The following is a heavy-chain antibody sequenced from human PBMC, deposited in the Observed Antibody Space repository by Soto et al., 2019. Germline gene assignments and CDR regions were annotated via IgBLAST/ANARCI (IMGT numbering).Heavy chain of an antibody. CDR1: GFTVSSNY. D-gene: IGHD3-3*01. CDR2: IYSGGST. CDR3: AREVFWSGFGLFDP. Sequence: PGGSLRLSCAASGFTVSSNYMSWVRQAPGKGLEWVSVIYSGGSTYYADSVKGRFTISRDNSKNTLYLQMNSLRAEDTAVYYCAREVFWSGFGLFDPWGQGTLVTVSS. J-gene: IGHJ5*02. V-gene: IGHV3-66*01.